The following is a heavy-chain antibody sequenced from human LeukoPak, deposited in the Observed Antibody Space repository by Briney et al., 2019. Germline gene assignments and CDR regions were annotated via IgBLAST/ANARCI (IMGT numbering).Heavy chain of an antibody. D-gene: IGHD6-6*01. CDR3: ARDLGEEYSSSSKMPYYYYYYMDV. J-gene: IGHJ6*03. CDR2: MNPNSGNT. Sequence: ASVKVSCKASGYTFTSYDINWVRQATGQGLEWMGWMNPNSGNTGYAQKFQGRVTMTRNTSISTAYMELSSPRSEDTAVYYCARDLGEEYSSSSKMPYYYYYYMDVWGKGTTVTVSS. V-gene: IGHV1-8*01. CDR1: GYTFTSYD.